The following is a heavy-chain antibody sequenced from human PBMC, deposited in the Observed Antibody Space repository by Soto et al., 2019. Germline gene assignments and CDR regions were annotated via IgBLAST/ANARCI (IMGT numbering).Heavy chain of an antibody. CDR1: GGSISSSSYY. V-gene: IGHV4-39*01. J-gene: IGHJ6*03. CDR2: IYYSGST. D-gene: IGHD4-17*01. Sequence: SETLSLTCTVSGGSISSSSYYWGWIRQPPGKGLEWFGSIYYSGSTYYNPSLKSRVTISVDTSKNQFSLKLSSVTAADTAVYYCARRGGDYAYYHHYLHVPARRTTVPVS. CDR3: ARRGGDYAYYHHYLHV.